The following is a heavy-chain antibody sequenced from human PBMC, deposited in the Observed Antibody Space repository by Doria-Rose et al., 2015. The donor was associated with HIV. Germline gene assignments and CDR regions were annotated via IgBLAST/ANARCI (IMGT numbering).Heavy chain of an antibody. Sequence: VQLQESGGGLVQPCRSLRLSCVGSGFSFESYAMHCVWLAPRNGLEWVAGISWDSGAKGNADSVEGRFTISRDNAKKSVYLEMRSLRPEDTAFYYCAKAPIIGPKYYFYMDVWGEGTSVTVSS. D-gene: IGHD3-3*01. J-gene: IGHJ6*03. CDR3: AKAPIIGPKYYFYMDV. CDR2: ISWDSGAK. CDR1: GFSFESYA. V-gene: IGHV3-9*01.